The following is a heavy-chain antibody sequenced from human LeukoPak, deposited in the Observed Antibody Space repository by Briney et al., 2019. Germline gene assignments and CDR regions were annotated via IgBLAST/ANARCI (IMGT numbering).Heavy chain of an antibody. CDR1: GLNFSSYD. CDR3: AKDTRGYSYGYGGGYYYYGMDV. CDR2: ISYDGSKK. Sequence: PGGSLRLSCAASGLNFSSYDMHWVRQAPGKGLEWVTLISYDGSKKHYDDSVKSRFTITRDNSKNPLYLQMNGLRAEDTVVYYCAKDTRGYSYGYGGGYYYYGMDVWGQGTTVTVSS. D-gene: IGHD5-18*01. V-gene: IGHV3-30*18. J-gene: IGHJ6*02.